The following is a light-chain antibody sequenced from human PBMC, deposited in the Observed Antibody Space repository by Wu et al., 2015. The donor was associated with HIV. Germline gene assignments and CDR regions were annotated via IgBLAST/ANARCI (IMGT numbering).Light chain of an antibody. Sequence: EIVLTQSPGTLSLSLGEGATLSCRASQSVSSYSLAWYQQKPGQAPRLLIYVASSRATGVPDRFSGSGSGTDFTLTISRLEPEDFAAYYCQQYHTLPITFGGGTKVEIK. J-gene: IGKJ4*01. CDR2: VAS. V-gene: IGKV3-20*01. CDR1: QSVSSYS. CDR3: QQYHTLPIT.